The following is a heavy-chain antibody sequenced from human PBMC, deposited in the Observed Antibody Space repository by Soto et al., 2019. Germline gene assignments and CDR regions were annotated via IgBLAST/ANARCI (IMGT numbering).Heavy chain of an antibody. CDR1: GFTFTSSA. V-gene: IGHV1-58*02. J-gene: IGHJ3*02. CDR3: AAEIAARSQNDAFDI. Sequence: SVKVSCKASGFTFTSSAMQWVRQARGQRLEWIGWIVVGSGNTNYAQKFQERVAITRDMSTSTAYMELSSLRSEDTAVYYCAAEIAARSQNDAFDIWGQGTMVTVSS. CDR2: IVVGSGNT. D-gene: IGHD6-6*01.